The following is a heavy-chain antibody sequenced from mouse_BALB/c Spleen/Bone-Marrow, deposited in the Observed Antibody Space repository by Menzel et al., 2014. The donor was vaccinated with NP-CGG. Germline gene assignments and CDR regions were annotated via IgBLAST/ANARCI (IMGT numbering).Heavy chain of an antibody. CDR3: ARRDYSFAY. V-gene: IGHV1-54*01. J-gene: IGHJ3*01. CDR2: INPGSGGT. CDR1: GYAFXNYL. Sequence: QVHVKQSGAELVRPGTSVKVSCKASGYAFXNYLIEWVKQRPGQGLEWIGVINPGSGGTNYNEKFKGKATLTADKSSSTAYMQLSSLTSDDSAVYFCARRDYSFAYWGQGTLVTVSA. D-gene: IGHD2-13*01.